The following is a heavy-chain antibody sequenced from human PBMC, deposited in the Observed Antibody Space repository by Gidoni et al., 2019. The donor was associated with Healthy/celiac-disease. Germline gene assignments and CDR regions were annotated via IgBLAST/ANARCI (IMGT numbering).Heavy chain of an antibody. CDR1: GGSISSSSYY. CDR2: IYYSGST. J-gene: IGHJ4*02. CDR3: ASRSIAAAVSDY. V-gene: IGHV4-39*01. Sequence: QLQLQESGPGLVKHSETLSLTCTVSGGSISSSSYYWCWIRQPPGKGMEWIGSIYYSGSTYSIPSLKSRVTISVYTSKNQFSLKLSSVTAADTAVYYCASRSIAAAVSDYWGQGTLVTVSS. D-gene: IGHD6-13*01.